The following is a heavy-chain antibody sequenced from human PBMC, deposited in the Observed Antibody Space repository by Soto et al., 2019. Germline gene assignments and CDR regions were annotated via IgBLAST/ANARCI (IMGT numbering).Heavy chain of an antibody. J-gene: IGHJ6*02. D-gene: IGHD3-3*01. Sequence: EASVKVSCKASGGTFSSYAISWVRQAPGQGLEWMGGIIPIFGTANYAQKFQGRVTITADESTSTAYMELSSLRSEDTAVYYCASLRITIFGVVSNYYYGMDVWGQGTTVTVSS. CDR1: GGTFSSYA. V-gene: IGHV1-69*13. CDR2: IIPIFGTA. CDR3: ASLRITIFGVVSNYYYGMDV.